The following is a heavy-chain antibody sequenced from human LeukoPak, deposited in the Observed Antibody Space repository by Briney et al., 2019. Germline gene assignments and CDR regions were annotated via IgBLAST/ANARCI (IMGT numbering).Heavy chain of an antibody. J-gene: IGHJ6*03. Sequence: PSETLSLTCTVSGGSISSYYWSWIRQPPGKGLEWIGYIYYSGSTNYNPSLKGRVTISVDTSKNQFSLKLSSVTAADTAVYYCARLAYYYDSSGPNYYYYYMDVRGKGTTVTVSS. V-gene: IGHV4-59*08. D-gene: IGHD3-22*01. CDR2: IYYSGST. CDR1: GGSISSYY. CDR3: ARLAYYYDSSGPNYYYYYMDV.